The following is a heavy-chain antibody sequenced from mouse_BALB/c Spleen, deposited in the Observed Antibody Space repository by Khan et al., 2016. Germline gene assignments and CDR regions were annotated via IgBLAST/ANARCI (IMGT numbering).Heavy chain of an antibody. D-gene: IGHD1-1*01. V-gene: IGHV8-12*01. Sequence: QVTLKESGPGILQPSQTLCLTCSFSGFSLSTSGMGVSWIRQPSGKGLEWLAHIYWDDDKRYTPSLKSRLTISKDTSRDQVFLKITHVDTAATATYYCARRGSASYGYFDYWGQGTTLTVSS. J-gene: IGHJ2*01. CDR3: ARRGSASYGYFDY. CDR1: GFSLSTSGMG. CDR2: IYWDDDK.